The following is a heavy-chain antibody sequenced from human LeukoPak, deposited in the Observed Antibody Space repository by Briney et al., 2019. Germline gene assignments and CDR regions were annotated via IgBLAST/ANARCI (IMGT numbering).Heavy chain of an antibody. CDR1: GFSFATYA. V-gene: IGHV3-23*01. Sequence: GGSLRLSCAASGFSFATYAMTWVRQAPGKGLEWVSAIADSGGVTYYADSVKGRFTISRDNAKNSLYLQMNSLRAEDTAVYYCARDLVEHSSGWYWEHWFDPWGQGTLVTVSS. CDR2: IADSGGVT. D-gene: IGHD6-19*01. CDR3: ARDLVEHSSGWYWEHWFDP. J-gene: IGHJ5*02.